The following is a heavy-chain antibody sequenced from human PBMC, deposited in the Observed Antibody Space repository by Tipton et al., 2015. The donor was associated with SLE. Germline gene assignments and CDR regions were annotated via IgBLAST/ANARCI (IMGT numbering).Heavy chain of an antibody. CDR1: GGSISSYY. CDR3: ARDPLYGGNSVFDP. V-gene: IGHV4-59*01. CDR2: IDYSGST. J-gene: IGHJ5*02. Sequence: TLSLTCTVSGGSISSYYWSWIRQPPGKGLEWIGYIDYSGSTNYNPSLKSRVTISVDTSKNQFSLKLSSVTAADTAVYYCARDPLYGGNSVFDPWGQGTLVTVSS. D-gene: IGHD4-23*01.